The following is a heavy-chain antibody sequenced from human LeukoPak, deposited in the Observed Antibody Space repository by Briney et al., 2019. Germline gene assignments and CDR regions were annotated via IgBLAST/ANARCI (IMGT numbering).Heavy chain of an antibody. V-gene: IGHV4-61*02. CDR2: IYTSGST. J-gene: IGHJ4*02. CDR1: GGSTSSGSYY. D-gene: IGHD2-2*02. Sequence: SETLSLTCTVPGGSTSSGSYYWSWIRQPAGKGLEWIGRIYTSGSTNYNPSLKSRVTISADTSKNQFSLKLSSVTAADTAVYYCARERIVVVPAAIEYYFDYWGQGTLVTVSS. CDR3: ARERIVVVPAAIEYYFDY.